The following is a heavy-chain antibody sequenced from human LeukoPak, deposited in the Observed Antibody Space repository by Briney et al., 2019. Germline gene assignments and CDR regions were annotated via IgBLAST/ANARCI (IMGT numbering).Heavy chain of an antibody. D-gene: IGHD3-16*01. J-gene: IGHJ6*03. CDR1: GYTFTGYY. CDR3: ARGWAQIGSHYYYYVDV. V-gene: IGHV1-2*06. Sequence: GASVKVSCKASGYTFTGYYMHWVRQAPGQGLEWMGRINPNSGGTNYAQKFQGRVTMTGDTSISTAYMELSRLRSDDTAVYYCARGWAQIGSHYYYYVDVWGKGTTVTVSS. CDR2: INPNSGGT.